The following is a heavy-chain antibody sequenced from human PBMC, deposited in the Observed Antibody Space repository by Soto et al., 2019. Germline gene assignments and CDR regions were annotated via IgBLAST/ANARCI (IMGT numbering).Heavy chain of an antibody. J-gene: IGHJ6*02. D-gene: IGHD3-10*01. Sequence: QVQLVESGGGLVKPGGSLRLSCAASGFTFSDYYMSWIRQAPGKGLEWVSYISSSSSYTNYADSVKGRFTISIDNAKNSLYLQMNSLRAEDTAVYYCARDKALWFGVDYYYGMDVWGQGTTVTVSS. V-gene: IGHV3-11*06. CDR1: GFTFSDYY. CDR3: ARDKALWFGVDYYYGMDV. CDR2: ISSSSSYT.